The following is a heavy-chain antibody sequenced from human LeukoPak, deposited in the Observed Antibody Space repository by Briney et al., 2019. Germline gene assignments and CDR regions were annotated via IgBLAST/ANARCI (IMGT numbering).Heavy chain of an antibody. CDR1: GFTFSSFG. CDR3: ARGSSFFDY. Sequence: AGSLGLPCAASGFTFSSFGMNWVRQAPGKGLEWVSSISGSSTYIYYAESVKGRFTISRDNAKNSLYLQMNSLRAEDTAVYYCARGSSFFDYWGQGTLVTVSS. V-gene: IGHV3-21*01. CDR2: ISGSSTYI. D-gene: IGHD3-10*01. J-gene: IGHJ4*02.